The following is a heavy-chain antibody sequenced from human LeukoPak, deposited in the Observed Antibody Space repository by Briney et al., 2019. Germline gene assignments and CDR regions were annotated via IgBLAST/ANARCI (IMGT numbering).Heavy chain of an antibody. Sequence: GGSLRLSCAASGFTFDDYTMHWVRQAPGKGLEWVSLISWDGGSTYYADSVKGRFTISRDNSKNSLYLQMNSLRAEDTALYYCARAGGGDYYYDSSGYYGDAFDIWGQGTMVTVSS. J-gene: IGHJ3*02. CDR1: GFTFDDYT. CDR3: ARAGGGDYYYDSSGYYGDAFDI. D-gene: IGHD3-22*01. CDR2: ISWDGGST. V-gene: IGHV3-43*01.